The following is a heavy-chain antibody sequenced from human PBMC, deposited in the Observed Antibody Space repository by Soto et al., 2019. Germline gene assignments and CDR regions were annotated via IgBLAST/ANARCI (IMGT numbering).Heavy chain of an antibody. CDR2: IYSGGYT. Sequence: EVQLVESGGGLIQPGGSLRLSCAVSGFTVSNNYMSWVRQAPGKGLEGVSVIYSGGYTAYGDSVKGRFTISRDNSKKTIYVQKKGPRARGTGVYLRGTRWGGGGYWGQGTLVTVSS. D-gene: IGHD3-16*01. CDR1: GFTVSNNY. V-gene: IGHV3-53*01. J-gene: IGHJ4*02. CDR3: GTRWGGGGY.